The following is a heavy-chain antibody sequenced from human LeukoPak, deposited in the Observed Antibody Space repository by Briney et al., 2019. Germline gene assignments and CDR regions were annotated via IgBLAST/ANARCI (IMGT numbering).Heavy chain of an antibody. V-gene: IGHV4-34*01. CDR3: AGDYDSSGYYYSS. J-gene: IGHJ5*02. CDR1: GGSLSTYY. D-gene: IGHD3-22*01. Sequence: PSETLSLTCAVYGGSLSTYYWSWIRQPPGKGLEWIGEINHGGSTNYNPSLKSRVTISVDMSKNQFSLKLSSVTAAATAVYYCAGDYDSSGYYYSSWGQGTLVTVSS. CDR2: INHGGST.